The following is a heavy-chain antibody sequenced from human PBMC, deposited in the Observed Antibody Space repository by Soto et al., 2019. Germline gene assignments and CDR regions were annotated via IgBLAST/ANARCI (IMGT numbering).Heavy chain of an antibody. CDR3: ARVSGSGSDY. Sequence: QVQLVESGGGVVQPGRSLRLSCAASRFPFSTYGMHWVRQAPGKGLEWVAVISYDGSEKYYADSVKGRFTISRDNSKNSLYLQMNSLRAEDTAVYYCARVSGSGSDYWGQGTLVTVSS. D-gene: IGHD3-10*01. J-gene: IGHJ4*02. V-gene: IGHV3-30*03. CDR1: RFPFSTYG. CDR2: ISYDGSEK.